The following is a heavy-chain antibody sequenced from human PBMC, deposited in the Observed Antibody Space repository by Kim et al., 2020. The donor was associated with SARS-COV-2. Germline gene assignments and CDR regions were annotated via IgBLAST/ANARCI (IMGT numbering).Heavy chain of an antibody. CDR3: ARQGRVGTIIAVAGSFAY. V-gene: IGHV4-39*01. D-gene: IGHD6-19*01. CDR1: GGSISSSSYY. Sequence: SETLSLTCTVSGGSISSSSYYWGWIRQPPGKGLEWIGSIYYSGSTYYNPSLKSRVTISVDTSKNQFSLKLSSVTAADTAVYYCARQGRVGTIIAVAGSFAYWGQGTLVTVSS. CDR2: IYYSGST. J-gene: IGHJ4*02.